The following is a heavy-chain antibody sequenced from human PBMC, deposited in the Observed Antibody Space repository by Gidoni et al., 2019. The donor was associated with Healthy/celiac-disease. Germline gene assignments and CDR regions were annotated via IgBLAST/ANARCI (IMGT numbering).Heavy chain of an antibody. V-gene: IGHV1-24*01. D-gene: IGHD1-1*01. CDR1: GYTLTELS. Sequence: QVQLVQSGAEVKKPGASEKVSCKVSGYTLTELSMHWVRQAPGKGLEWMGGFDPDDGATIYAQKFQGSVTMPEDTSTDTAYMSLSSLRSEDTAVYYCATERHRKYYFDYWGQGTLVTVSS. CDR3: ATERHRKYYFDY. CDR2: FDPDDGAT. J-gene: IGHJ4*02.